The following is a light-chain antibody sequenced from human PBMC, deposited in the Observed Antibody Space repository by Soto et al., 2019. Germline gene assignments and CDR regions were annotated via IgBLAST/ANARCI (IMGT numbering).Light chain of an antibody. CDR1: QSVSNY. Sequence: EIVLTQSPGTLSLSPGERATLSCRASQSVSNYLAWYQQRPGQSPRLLIYAASSRATGVPDRFSGGGSATDFTLTVSRLEPEDFALYYCQQYHNLWTFGQGTKVEIK. CDR3: QQYHNLWT. V-gene: IGKV3-20*01. CDR2: AAS. J-gene: IGKJ1*01.